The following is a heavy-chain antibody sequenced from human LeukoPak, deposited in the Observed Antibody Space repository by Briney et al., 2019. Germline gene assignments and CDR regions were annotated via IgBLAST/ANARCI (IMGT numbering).Heavy chain of an antibody. Sequence: PGGSLRLSCAASGFTFSSYSMNWVRQAPGKGLEWVSSISSSSDYIYYADSVKGRFAISRDNAKNSLYLQMNSLRAEDTAVYYCARALHFHWLSAFWGQGTLVTVSS. V-gene: IGHV3-21*01. CDR1: GFTFSSYS. J-gene: IGHJ4*02. CDR3: ARALHFHWLSAF. CDR2: ISSSSDYI. D-gene: IGHD3-9*01.